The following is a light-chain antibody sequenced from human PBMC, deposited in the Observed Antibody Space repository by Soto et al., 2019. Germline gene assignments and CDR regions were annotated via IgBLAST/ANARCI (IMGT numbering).Light chain of an antibody. CDR1: SSDVGGYNF. CDR3: SSYTSTSTLV. V-gene: IGLV2-14*01. CDR2: DVS. J-gene: IGLJ3*02. Sequence: QPVLTQPTSVSGSPGQSITISCTGTSSDVGGYNFVSWYQQHPGKAPKLMIYDVSNRPSGVSSRFSGSKSGNTASLTISGLQAEDEADYYCSSYTSTSTLVFGGGTKLTVL.